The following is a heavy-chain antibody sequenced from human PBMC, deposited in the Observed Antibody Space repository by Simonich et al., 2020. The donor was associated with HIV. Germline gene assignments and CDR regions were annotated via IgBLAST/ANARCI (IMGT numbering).Heavy chain of an antibody. CDR1: GYSISSGYY. Sequence: QVQLQESGPGLVKPSETLSLTCAVSGYSISSGYYWDWIRQPPGKGLEWIGSIYHSGSTYYNPSLKSRVTISVDTSKNQFSLKLNSVTAADTAVYYCARGYYSSSSFDYWGQGTLVTVSS. V-gene: IGHV4-38-2*01. D-gene: IGHD6-6*01. CDR2: IYHSGST. J-gene: IGHJ4*02. CDR3: ARGYYSSSSFDY.